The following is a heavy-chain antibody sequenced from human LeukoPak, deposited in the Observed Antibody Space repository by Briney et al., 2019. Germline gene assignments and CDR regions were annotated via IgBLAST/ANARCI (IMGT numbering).Heavy chain of an antibody. J-gene: IGHJ4*02. V-gene: IGHV4-4*07. CDR1: GGSINSYY. CDR2: IYITGDA. CDR3: ARYYSSGWTYYFDY. D-gene: IGHD6-19*01. Sequence: SETLSLTCSVSGGSINSYYWNWIRQPAGKGLEWIGRIYITGDANYNPSLKSRVTISLDTSKNQFSLKLSSVTAADTAVYYCARYYSSGWTYYFDYWGQGTLVTVSS.